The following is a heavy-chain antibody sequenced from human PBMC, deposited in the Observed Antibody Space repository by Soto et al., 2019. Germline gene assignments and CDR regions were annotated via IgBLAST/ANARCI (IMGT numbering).Heavy chain of an antibody. CDR2: IYYSGST. CDR1: GGSISSYY. J-gene: IGHJ6*02. Sequence: QVQLQESGPGLVKPSETLSLTCTVSGGSISSYYWSWIRQPPGKGLEWIGYIYYSGSTNYNPSLKSRVTISVDTSKNQFSLKLSSVTAADTAVYYCARMRRNYYYYYGMDVWGQGTTVTVSS. V-gene: IGHV4-59*01. CDR3: ARMRRNYYYYYGMDV.